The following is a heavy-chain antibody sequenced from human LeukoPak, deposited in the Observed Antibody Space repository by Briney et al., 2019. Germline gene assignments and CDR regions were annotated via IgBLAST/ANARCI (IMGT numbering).Heavy chain of an antibody. J-gene: IGHJ4*02. CDR1: GGSISSSGYY. Sequence: PSETLSLTCTVSGGSISSSGYYWSWIRQPPGKGLEWIGTIYYSGSTYYNPSLKSRVTISVDTSKNQFSLKLSSVTAADTAVYYCARFRTLTTHFDYWGQGTLVTVSS. CDR2: IYYSGST. D-gene: IGHD4-11*01. V-gene: IGHV4-39*01. CDR3: ARFRTLTTHFDY.